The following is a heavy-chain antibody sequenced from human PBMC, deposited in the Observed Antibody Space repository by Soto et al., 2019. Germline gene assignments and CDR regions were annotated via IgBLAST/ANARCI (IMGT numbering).Heavy chain of an antibody. J-gene: IGHJ5*02. CDR1: GFTVSSNY. Sequence: GGSLRLSCAASGFTVSSNYMSWVRQAPGKGLEWVSVIYSGGSTYYADSVKGRFTISRDNSKNTLYLQMNSLRAEDTAVYYCARANSGSGDWFDPWGQGTLVTVSS. V-gene: IGHV3-53*01. CDR2: IYSGGST. D-gene: IGHD6-19*01. CDR3: ARANSGSGDWFDP.